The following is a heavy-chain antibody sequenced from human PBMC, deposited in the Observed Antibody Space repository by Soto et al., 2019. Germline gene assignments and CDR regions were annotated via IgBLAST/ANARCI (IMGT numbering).Heavy chain of an antibody. CDR1: GGSISSGGYS. Sequence: QLQLQESGSGLVKPSQTLSLTCAVSGGSISSGGYSWSWIRQPPGKGLEWIGYIYHSGSTYYNPSLQSRVNISVDRSKNQFSLKLGSVTAADTAVYYCARAGGLGAVAADYWGQGTLVTVSS. J-gene: IGHJ4*02. V-gene: IGHV4-30-2*01. CDR2: IYHSGST. CDR3: ARAGGLGAVAADY. D-gene: IGHD6-19*01.